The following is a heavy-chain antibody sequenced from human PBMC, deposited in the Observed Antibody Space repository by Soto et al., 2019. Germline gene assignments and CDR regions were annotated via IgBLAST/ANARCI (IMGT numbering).Heavy chain of an antibody. V-gene: IGHV1-69*13. CDR1: GGTFSSYA. Sequence: SVKVSCKASGGTFSSYAISWVRQAPGQGLECMGGIIPVFGTANYAQKFQGRVTINADESTSTVYMELSSLRSEDTAVYYCARGWNDFPHWGQGTLVTVS. CDR3: ARGWNDFPH. D-gene: IGHD1-1*01. J-gene: IGHJ1*01. CDR2: IIPVFGTA.